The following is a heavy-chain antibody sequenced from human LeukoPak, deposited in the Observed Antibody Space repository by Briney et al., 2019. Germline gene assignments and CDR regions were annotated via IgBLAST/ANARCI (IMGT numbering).Heavy chain of an antibody. CDR3: ARAITIFGVVTEPYYYMDV. Sequence: SETLSLTCAVSGGSISSSNWWSWVRQPPGQGLEWIGEIYHSGSTNYNPSLKSRVTISVDKSKNQFSLKLSSVTAADTAVYYCARAITIFGVVTEPYYYMDVWGKGTTVTVSS. J-gene: IGHJ6*03. CDR2: IYHSGST. CDR1: GGSISSSNW. D-gene: IGHD3-3*01. V-gene: IGHV4-4*02.